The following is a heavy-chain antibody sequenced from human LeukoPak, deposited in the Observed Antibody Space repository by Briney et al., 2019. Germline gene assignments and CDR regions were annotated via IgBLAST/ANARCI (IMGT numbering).Heavy chain of an antibody. D-gene: IGHD2-15*01. Sequence: PGGSLRLSCAASGFTFSSSAMSRVRQAPGKGLEWVSAISNNGGYTYYADSVQGRFTISRDNSKSTLCLQMNSLRAEDTAVYYCAKQLGYCSDGNCCFPYWGQGTLVTVSS. CDR3: AKQLGYCSDGNCCFPY. V-gene: IGHV3-23*01. J-gene: IGHJ4*02. CDR1: GFTFSSSA. CDR2: ISNNGGYT.